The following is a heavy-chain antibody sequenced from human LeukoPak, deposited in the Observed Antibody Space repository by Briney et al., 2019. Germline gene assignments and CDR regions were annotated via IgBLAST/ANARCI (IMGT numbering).Heavy chain of an antibody. J-gene: IGHJ4*02. D-gene: IGHD6-13*01. Sequence: SVKVSCKAPGGTFSSYAISWVRQAPGQGLEWMGGIIPIFGTANYAQKFQGRVTITTDESTSTAYMELSSLRSEDTAVYYCASLVEAAANFDYWGQGTLVTVSS. V-gene: IGHV1-69*05. CDR3: ASLVEAAANFDY. CDR2: IIPIFGTA. CDR1: GGTFSSYA.